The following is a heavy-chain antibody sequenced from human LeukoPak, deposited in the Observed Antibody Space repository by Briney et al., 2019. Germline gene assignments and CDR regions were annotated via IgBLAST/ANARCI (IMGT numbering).Heavy chain of an antibody. Sequence: GESLKISCNASGYSFTSYWIGWVRQMPGKGLEWMGIIYPGDSDTRYSPSFQGQVTISADKSISTAYLQWSSLKASDTAMYYCAKTLAQYYYGSGSYDAFDIWGQGTKVTVSS. J-gene: IGHJ3*02. D-gene: IGHD3-10*01. CDR3: AKTLAQYYYGSGSYDAFDI. CDR2: IYPGDSDT. V-gene: IGHV5-51*01. CDR1: GYSFTSYW.